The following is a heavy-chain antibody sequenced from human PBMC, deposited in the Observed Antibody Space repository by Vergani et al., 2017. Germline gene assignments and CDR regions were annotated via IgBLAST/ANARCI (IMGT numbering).Heavy chain of an antibody. V-gene: IGHV3-11*01. CDR2: ISSSGSTI. CDR1: GFTLGDSY. D-gene: IGHD4-17*01. J-gene: IGHJ5*02. CDR3: ARASDYGDSSLWFDP. Sequence: QVQLVESGGGLVKPGGSLRLSCAASGFTLGDSYRSWIRQAPGKGLEWVSYISSSGSTIYYADSVKGRFTISRDNAKNSLYLQMNSLRAEDTAVYYCARASDYGDSSLWFDPWGQGTLVTVSS.